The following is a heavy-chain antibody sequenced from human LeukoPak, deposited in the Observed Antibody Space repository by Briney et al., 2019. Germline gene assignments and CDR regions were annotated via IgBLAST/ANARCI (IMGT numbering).Heavy chain of an antibody. CDR3: ASSRSGWSFDY. J-gene: IGHJ4*02. V-gene: IGHV5-51*01. Sequence: RGASLQISCKGSGSSFTNYWIAWVRQMPGKGLEWMGIIYPGDSDTRYSPSFQGQVTISADKSISTAYLQWSSLKASDTAMYYCASSRSGWSFDYWGQGTLVTVSS. CDR2: IYPGDSDT. CDR1: GSSFTNYW. D-gene: IGHD6-19*01.